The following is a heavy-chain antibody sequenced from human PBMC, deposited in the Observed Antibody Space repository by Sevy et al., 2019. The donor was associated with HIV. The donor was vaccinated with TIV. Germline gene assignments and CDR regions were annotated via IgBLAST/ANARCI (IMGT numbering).Heavy chain of an antibody. Sequence: ASVKVSCKASGYTFTSYGISWVRQTPGQGLEWMGWISAYNGNTNYAQKLQGRVTMTTDTSTSTAYMELRSLRSDDTAVYYCARGTHSSGWYYFDYWGQGTLVTVSS. CDR1: GYTFTSYG. D-gene: IGHD6-19*01. CDR2: ISAYNGNT. V-gene: IGHV1-18*01. CDR3: ARGTHSSGWYYFDY. J-gene: IGHJ4*02.